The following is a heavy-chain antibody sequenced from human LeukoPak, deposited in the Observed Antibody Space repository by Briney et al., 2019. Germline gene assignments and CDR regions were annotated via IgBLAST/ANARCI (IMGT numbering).Heavy chain of an antibody. CDR3: AREGSTSNDY. V-gene: IGHV7-4-1*02. D-gene: IGHD2-2*01. CDR1: GYTFTSYA. Sequence: VASVKVSCKSSGYTFTSYAMNWVRQAPGQGLAWMGWINTNTGNPTYAQGFTGRFVFSLDTSVSTAYLQVSSLKAEDTAVYYCAREGSTSNDYWGQGTLVTVSS. J-gene: IGHJ4*02. CDR2: INTNTGNP.